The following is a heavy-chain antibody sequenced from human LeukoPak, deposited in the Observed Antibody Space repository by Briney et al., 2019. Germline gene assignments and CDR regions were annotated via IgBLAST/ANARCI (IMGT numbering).Heavy chain of an antibody. CDR2: ISSSSSYI. CDR3: AREKLWFGGLFDY. V-gene: IGHV3-21*01. Sequence: GGSLRLSCAASGFTFSSYSMHWDRQAPGKGLEWVSSISSSSSYIYYADSVKGRFTISRDNAKNSLYLQMNSLRAEDTAVYYCAREKLWFGGLFDYWGQGTLVTVSS. D-gene: IGHD3-10*01. J-gene: IGHJ4*02. CDR1: GFTFSSYS.